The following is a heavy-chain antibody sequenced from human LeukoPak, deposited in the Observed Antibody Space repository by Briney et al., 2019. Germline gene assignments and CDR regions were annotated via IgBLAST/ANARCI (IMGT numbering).Heavy chain of an antibody. J-gene: IGHJ4*02. Sequence: GGSLRLSCAASGFTFSSYSMNWVRQAPGKGLEWVSYISSSSSTIYYADSVKGRFTISRDNSKNTLYLQMNSLRAEDTAVYYCAKGDRDVDTAMATDYWGQGTLVTVSS. CDR2: ISSSSSTI. D-gene: IGHD5-18*01. CDR1: GFTFSSYS. V-gene: IGHV3-48*01. CDR3: AKGDRDVDTAMATDY.